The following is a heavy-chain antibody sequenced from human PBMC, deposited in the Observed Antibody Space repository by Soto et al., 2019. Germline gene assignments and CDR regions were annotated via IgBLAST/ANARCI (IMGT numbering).Heavy chain of an antibody. Sequence: SQTLSLTCAISGDSVSSNSAAWNWIRQSPSRGLEWLGRTYYRSKWYNDYAVSVKSRITINPDTSKNQFSLQLNSVTPEDTALYYCARVYYYDSSGYMSYYFDYWGQGTLVTVSS. CDR3: ARVYYYDSSGYMSYYFDY. CDR2: TYYRSKWYN. V-gene: IGHV6-1*01. D-gene: IGHD3-22*01. CDR1: GDSVSSNSAA. J-gene: IGHJ4*02.